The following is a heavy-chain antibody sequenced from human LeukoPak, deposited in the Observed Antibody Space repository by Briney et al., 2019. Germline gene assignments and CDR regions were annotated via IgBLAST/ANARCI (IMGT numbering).Heavy chain of an antibody. CDR2: IYHSGST. CDR1: GGSISSGGYY. V-gene: IGHV4-30-2*01. D-gene: IGHD1-1*01. J-gene: IGHJ4*02. Sequence: SSETLSLTCTVSGGSISSGGYYWSWIRQPPGKGLEWIGYIYHSGSTYYNPSLKSRVTISVDRSKNQFSLKLSSVTAADTAVYYCAKGGEGNWNDEYYFDYWGQGTLVTVSS. CDR3: AKGGEGNWNDEYYFDY.